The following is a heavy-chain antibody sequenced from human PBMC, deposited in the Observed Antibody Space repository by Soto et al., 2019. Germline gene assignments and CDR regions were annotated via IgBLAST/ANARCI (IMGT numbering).Heavy chain of an antibody. Sequence: SETLSLTSAVSGRSISRYYLIWIRQPPGKRLEWIEYIYYSGSTNYKPSRKTRVTTTGGTSNNQFSLKLSSVTAADTAVYYCARDDPWFDPWGQGTLLTVSS. V-gene: IGHV4-59*01. J-gene: IGHJ5*02. CDR2: IYYSGST. CDR1: GRSISRYY. CDR3: ARDDPWFDP.